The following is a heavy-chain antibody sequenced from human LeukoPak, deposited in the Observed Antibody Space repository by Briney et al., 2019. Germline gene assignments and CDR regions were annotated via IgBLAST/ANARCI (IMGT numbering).Heavy chain of an antibody. D-gene: IGHD2-15*01. CDR1: GFTFSGSA. CDR3: ARDSIGSLDY. CDR2: IRSKANSYAT. Sequence: GGSLRLSCAASGFTFSGSAMHWVRQASGKGLEWVGRIRSKANSYATAYAASVKGRFTISRDDSKNTAYLQMSSLRAEDTAVYYCARDSIGSLDYWGQGTLVTVSS. J-gene: IGHJ4*02. V-gene: IGHV3-73*01.